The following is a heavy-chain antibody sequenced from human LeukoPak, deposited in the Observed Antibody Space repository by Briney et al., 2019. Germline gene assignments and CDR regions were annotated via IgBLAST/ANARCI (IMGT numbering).Heavy chain of an antibody. J-gene: IGHJ4*02. CDR3: ARGPSGYHNT. CDR2: ISYDGSDK. V-gene: IGHV3-30*03. D-gene: IGHD5-12*01. Sequence: GGSLRLSCAASGFTFSNYAMHWVRQAPGRGLEWVAVISYDGSDKSSADSVKGRFTISRDNSKNTLYLQMNSLRAEDTAVYYCARGPSGYHNTGGQGTLVTVSS. CDR1: GFTFSNYA.